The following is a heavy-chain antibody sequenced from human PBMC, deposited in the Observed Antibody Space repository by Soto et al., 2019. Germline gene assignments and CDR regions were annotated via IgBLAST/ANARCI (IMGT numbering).Heavy chain of an antibody. Sequence: SETLSLTCTVSGGSISSYYWSWIRQPPGKGLEWIGYIYYSGSTNYNPSLKSRVTISVDTSKNQFSLKLSSVTAADTAVYYCARGIAAAGDYYYYYMDVWGKGTTVTVSS. CDR2: IYYSGST. CDR3: ARGIAAAGDYYYYYMDV. CDR1: GGSISSYY. J-gene: IGHJ6*03. D-gene: IGHD6-13*01. V-gene: IGHV4-59*01.